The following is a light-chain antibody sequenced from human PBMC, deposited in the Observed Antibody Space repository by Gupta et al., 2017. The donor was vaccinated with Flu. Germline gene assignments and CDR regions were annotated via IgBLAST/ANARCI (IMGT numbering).Light chain of an antibody. J-gene: IGLJ2*01. CDR1: SGSIATNY. CDR3: QSYDSSNGYVF. V-gene: IGLV6-57*01. Sequence: NFMLTQPPSVSVSPGKPVTISCTRSSGSIATNYVQWYPQRPGRSPTTVIYEDSQRLSGVTDRSAGSIDSSSKSATITSAGLKTEEDADYYCQSYDSSNGYVFFGGGTKLTVL. CDR2: EDS.